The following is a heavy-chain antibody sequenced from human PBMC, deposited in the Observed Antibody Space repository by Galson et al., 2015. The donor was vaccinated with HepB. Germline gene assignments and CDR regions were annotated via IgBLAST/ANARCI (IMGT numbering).Heavy chain of an antibody. CDR3: ARGALVVVVGGTLNNWFDP. J-gene: IGHJ5*02. CDR2: ISAYNRST. Sequence: QSGAEVKEPGASVKVSCKASGYTFSSYSITWVRQAPGQGLEWMGWISAYNRSTNYAQRFQGRVTMTTDTSTSTAYMDLRSLRSDDTAVYYCARGALVVVVGGTLNNWFDPWGQGTLVTVSS. D-gene: IGHD2-15*01. V-gene: IGHV1-18*01. CDR1: GYTFSSYS.